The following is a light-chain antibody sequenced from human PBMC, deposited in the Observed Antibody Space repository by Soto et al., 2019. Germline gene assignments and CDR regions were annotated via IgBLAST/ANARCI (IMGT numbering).Light chain of an antibody. J-gene: IGLJ1*01. Sequence: QSVLTQPPSVSGAPGQRGTISCTRSSSNIGAGYDVHWYKQLPGTAPKILIYGNSNRPSGVPDRFSGSKSGTSAAMAITGLQAEYEADYYCQYYDSSLSGLDVFGTGTKVTV. CDR3: QYYDSSLSGLDV. CDR1: SSNIGAGYD. V-gene: IGLV1-40*01. CDR2: GNS.